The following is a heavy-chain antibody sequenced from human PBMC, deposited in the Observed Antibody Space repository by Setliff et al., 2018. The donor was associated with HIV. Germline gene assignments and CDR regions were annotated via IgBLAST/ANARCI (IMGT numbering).Heavy chain of an antibody. Sequence: PSETLSLTCTVSGGSISSSSYYWAWIRQPPGKGLEYIGSAYFSGRAYYNPSLKSRVAISLDTSKNQFSLKLSSVTAADTAVYYCARLEYYYYMDVWGNGTTVTVSS. CDR2: AYFSGRA. CDR3: ARLEYYYYMDV. J-gene: IGHJ6*03. V-gene: IGHV4-39*01. CDR1: GGSISSSSYY.